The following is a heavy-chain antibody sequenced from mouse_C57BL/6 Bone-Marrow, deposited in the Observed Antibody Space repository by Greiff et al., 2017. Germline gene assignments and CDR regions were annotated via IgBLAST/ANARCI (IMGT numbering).Heavy chain of an antibody. CDR1: GYTFTDYE. J-gene: IGHJ2*01. Sequence: VQLQQSGAELVRPGASVTLSCKASGYTFTDYEMHWVKQTPVHGLEWIGAIDPETGGTAYNQKFKGKAILTADKSSSTAYMELRSLTSEDSAVYYCTRHYGSSYVDYWGQGTTLTVSS. CDR2: IDPETGGT. V-gene: IGHV1-15*01. CDR3: TRHYGSSYVDY. D-gene: IGHD1-1*01.